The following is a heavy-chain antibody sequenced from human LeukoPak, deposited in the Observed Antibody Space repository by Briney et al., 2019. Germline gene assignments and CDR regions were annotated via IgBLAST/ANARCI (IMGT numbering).Heavy chain of an antibody. CDR3: ARNDYREPYNWFDP. V-gene: IGHV4-61*02. CDR1: GGSISSGSYY. D-gene: IGHD4-11*01. Sequence: SQTLSLTCTVSGGSISSGSYYWSWLRQPAGKGLEWIGRIYTSGSTNYNPSLRSRVTISVDTSKNQFSLKLSSVTAADTAVYYCARNDYREPYNWFDPWGQGTLVTVSS. CDR2: IYTSGST. J-gene: IGHJ5*02.